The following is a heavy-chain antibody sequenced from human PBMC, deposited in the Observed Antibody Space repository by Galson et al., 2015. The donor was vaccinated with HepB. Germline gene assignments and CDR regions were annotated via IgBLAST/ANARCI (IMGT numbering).Heavy chain of an antibody. J-gene: IGHJ5*02. Sequence: TLSLTCTVSGGSISSGDYYWSWIRQPPGKGLEWIGYIYYSGSTYYNPSLKSRVTISVDTSKNQFSLKLSSVTAADTAVYYCARCRYYYDSSGYYGSWFDPWGQGTLVTVSS. CDR1: GGSISSGDYY. D-gene: IGHD3-22*01. V-gene: IGHV4-30-4*01. CDR3: ARCRYYYDSSGYYGSWFDP. CDR2: IYYSGST.